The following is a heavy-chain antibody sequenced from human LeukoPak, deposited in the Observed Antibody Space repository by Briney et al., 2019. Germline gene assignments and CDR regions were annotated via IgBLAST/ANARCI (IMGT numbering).Heavy chain of an antibody. D-gene: IGHD5-18*01. CDR1: GFTFSTYA. CDR3: ARGVNSYDLFDS. J-gene: IGHJ4*02. CDR2: ISGSGGNT. Sequence: GESLRLSCAASGFTFSTYAMSWVRQAPGKGLGWVSRISGSGGNTYYADSVKGRFTISRDNSKNTLYLQMNSLRVEDTAVYYCARGVNSYDLFDSWGQGTLVTVSS. V-gene: IGHV3-23*01.